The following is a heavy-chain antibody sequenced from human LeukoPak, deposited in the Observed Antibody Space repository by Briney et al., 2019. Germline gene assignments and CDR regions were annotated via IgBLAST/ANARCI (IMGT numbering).Heavy chain of an antibody. CDR1: GYTFTGYY. J-gene: IGHJ5*02. CDR3: ARGDYYGSGIRGGDWFDP. Sequence: ASVKVSCKASGYTFTGYYMHWVRQAPGQGLEWMGWINPNSGGTNYAQKFQGRVTMTRDTSISTAYMELSRLRSDDTAVYYCARGDYYGSGIRGGDWFDPWGQGTLVTVSS. D-gene: IGHD3-10*01. V-gene: IGHV1-2*02. CDR2: INPNSGGT.